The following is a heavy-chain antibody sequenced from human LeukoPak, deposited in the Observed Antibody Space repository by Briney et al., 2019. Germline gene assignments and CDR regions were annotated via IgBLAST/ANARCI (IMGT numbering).Heavy chain of an antibody. CDR1: GFTFSSYI. CDR3: VRRYMATSAEDFDH. V-gene: IGHV3-7*01. CDR2: IKQDGSEI. Sequence: HPGGSLRLSCAASGFTFSSYIMNWVRQAPGKGLEWVANIKQDGSEIYYVGSVEGRFTISRDNAKNSLYLQMNSLRADDTAVYYCVRRYMATSAEDFDHWGQGTLVTVSS. D-gene: IGHD5-24*01. J-gene: IGHJ4*02.